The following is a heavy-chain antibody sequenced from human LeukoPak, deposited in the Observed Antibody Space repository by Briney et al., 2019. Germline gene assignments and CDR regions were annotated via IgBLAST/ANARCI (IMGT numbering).Heavy chain of an antibody. CDR1: GFTFTDYY. D-gene: IGHD3-16*01. J-gene: IGHJ4*02. Sequence: GGSLRLSCAASGFTFTDYYMSWIRQAPGKGLEWVSYITDSSSYTNYADSVKGRFTISRDNAKNSLYLQMNSLRAEDTAVYYCARDSTLSNYWGQGTLVTVSS. CDR2: ITDSSSYT. V-gene: IGHV3-11*05. CDR3: ARDSTLSNY.